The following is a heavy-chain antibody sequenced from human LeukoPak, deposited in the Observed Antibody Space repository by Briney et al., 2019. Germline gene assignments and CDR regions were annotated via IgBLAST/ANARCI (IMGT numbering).Heavy chain of an antibody. CDR1: GGSISSGGYY. CDR2: IYYSGST. D-gene: IGHD4-11*01. V-gene: IGHV4-31*03. Sequence: SQTLSLTCTVSGGSISSGGYYWSWIRQHPGKGLEWIGYIYYSGSTYYNPSLKSRVTISVDTSKNQFSLKLSSVTAADTAVYYCATKVGYSNYGGYYYHGMDVWGQGTTVTVSS. CDR3: ATKVGYSNYGGYYYHGMDV. J-gene: IGHJ6*02.